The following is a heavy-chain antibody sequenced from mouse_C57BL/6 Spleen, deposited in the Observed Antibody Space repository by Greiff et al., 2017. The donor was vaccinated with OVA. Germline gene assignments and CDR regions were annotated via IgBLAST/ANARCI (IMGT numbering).Heavy chain of an antibody. Sequence: ELTLVESVGDLVKPGGSLKLSCAASGFTFSSYGMSWVRQTPDKRLEWVATISSGGSYTYYPDSVKGRFTISRDNAKNTLYLQMSSLKSEDTAMYYCARQREKITTVALDYWGQGTTLTVSS. CDR3: ARQREKITTVALDY. CDR1: GFTFSSYG. V-gene: IGHV5-6*01. D-gene: IGHD1-1*01. J-gene: IGHJ2*01. CDR2: ISSGGSYT.